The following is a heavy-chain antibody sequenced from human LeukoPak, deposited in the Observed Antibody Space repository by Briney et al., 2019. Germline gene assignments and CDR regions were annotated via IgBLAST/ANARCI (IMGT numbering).Heavy chain of an antibody. J-gene: IGHJ3*02. CDR1: GFTFSSYA. D-gene: IGHD5-24*01. V-gene: IGHV3-64*01. Sequence: GGSLRLSCAASGFTFSSYAMHWVRQAPGKGLEYVSAISSNGGSTYYANSVKGRFTISRDNSKNTLYLQMGSLRAEDMAVYYCARDGLRRDGYNFAFDIWGQGTMVTVSS. CDR2: ISSNGGST. CDR3: ARDGLRRDGYNFAFDI.